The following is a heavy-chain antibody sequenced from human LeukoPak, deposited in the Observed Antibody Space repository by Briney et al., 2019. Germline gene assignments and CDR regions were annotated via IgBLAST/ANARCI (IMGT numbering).Heavy chain of an antibody. CDR1: GYTFTSYG. Sequence: ASVKVSCKASGYTFTSYGISWVRQAPGQGLEWMVWISAYNGNTNYAQKLQGGVTITTDTSTSTAYMELRSLRSDDTAVYYCARDITMIVVVPFYWGQGTPVTVSS. CDR3: ARDITMIVVVPFY. CDR2: ISAYNGNT. V-gene: IGHV1-18*01. J-gene: IGHJ4*02. D-gene: IGHD3-22*01.